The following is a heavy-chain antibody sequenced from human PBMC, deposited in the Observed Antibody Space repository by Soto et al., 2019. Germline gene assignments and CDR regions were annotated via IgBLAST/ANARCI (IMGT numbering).Heavy chain of an antibody. J-gene: IGHJ6*03. CDR3: ARVPFITMFGYYLYYHYIYG. Sequence: ASVKLSCKASGYTFTSYDVTWVRQAPGQGLEWMGWMNPNSGNTGYAQKFQGRVTMTRDTSISTAYMELSSLTTDDTAVYYCARVPFITMFGYYLYYHYIYGLGKGTTVTVSS. D-gene: IGHD3-3*01. CDR2: MNPNSGNT. CDR1: GYTFTSYD. V-gene: IGHV1-8*01.